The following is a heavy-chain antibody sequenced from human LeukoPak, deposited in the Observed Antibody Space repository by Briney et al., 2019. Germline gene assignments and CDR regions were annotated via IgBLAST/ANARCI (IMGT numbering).Heavy chain of an antibody. CDR3: VRYAPVDH. J-gene: IGHJ4*02. CDR1: GFTFSDFY. CDR2: ISRGSGSTR. D-gene: IGHD2-2*01. Sequence: GGSLRLSCAASGFTFSDFYMSWFRQVPGKGLEAVAYISRGSGSTRYYTDSARGRFTISRDNGENAVYLQMNGLRTDDTAVYYCVRYAPVDHWGRGALVTVSS. V-gene: IGHV3-11*01.